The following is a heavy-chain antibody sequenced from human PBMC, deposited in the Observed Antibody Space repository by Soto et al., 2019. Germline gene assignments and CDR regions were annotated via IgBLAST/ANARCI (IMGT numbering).Heavy chain of an antibody. CDR2: IYYSGST. D-gene: IGHD5-12*01. V-gene: IGHV4-31*03. CDR3: AREATYHAFDI. Sequence: PSETLSLTCTVSGGSISSGGYYWSWIRQHPGKGLEWIGYIYYSGSTYYNPSLKSRVTISVDTSKNQFSLKLSSVTAADMAVYYCAREATYHAFDIWGQGTMVTVSS. J-gene: IGHJ3*02. CDR1: GGSISSGGYY.